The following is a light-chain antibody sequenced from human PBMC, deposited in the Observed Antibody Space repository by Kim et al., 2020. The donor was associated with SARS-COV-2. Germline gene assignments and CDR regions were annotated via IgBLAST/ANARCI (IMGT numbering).Light chain of an antibody. Sequence: DIRMTQSPSSLSASVGDRVTITCRASQTISNFLSWYHRRPGKAPKLLIYTTSTLHNDVPSRFSGSGSGADFTLTITNLQPEDFGTYYCQQGYTTPWTFGQGTKVDIK. V-gene: IGKV1-39*01. CDR3: QQGYTTPWT. CDR1: QTISNF. CDR2: TTS. J-gene: IGKJ1*01.